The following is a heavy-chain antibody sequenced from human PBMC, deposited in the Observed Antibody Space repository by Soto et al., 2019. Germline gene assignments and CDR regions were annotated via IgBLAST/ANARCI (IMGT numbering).Heavy chain of an antibody. V-gene: IGHV4-39*01. J-gene: IGHJ3*02. Sequence: QLQLQESGPRLVKPSETLSLTCTVSGGSIISSSYYWVWIRQPPGKGLEWIGRIYYSGSTYYNPSLKSRITIPVDKSKDQFSLKVTSVTAADTAVYYCASFDTIFGIEDAFDIWGQGTLVTVSS. CDR2: IYYSGST. D-gene: IGHD3-3*01. CDR1: GGSIISSSYY. CDR3: ASFDTIFGIEDAFDI.